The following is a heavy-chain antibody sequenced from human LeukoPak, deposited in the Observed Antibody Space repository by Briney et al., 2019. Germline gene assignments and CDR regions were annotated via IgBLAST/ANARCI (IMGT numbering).Heavy chain of an antibody. CDR3: ARLWRAARPDYWYFDL. CDR2: IRYDESNK. J-gene: IGHJ2*01. D-gene: IGHD6-6*01. Sequence: PGGSLRLSCAASGFTFSNYGMHWVRQAPGKGLEWVAFIRYDESNKYYADSVKGRFTISRDNSKNTLYLQMNSLRAEDTAVYYCARLWRAARPDYWYFDLWGRGTLVTVSS. CDR1: GFTFSNYG. V-gene: IGHV3-30*02.